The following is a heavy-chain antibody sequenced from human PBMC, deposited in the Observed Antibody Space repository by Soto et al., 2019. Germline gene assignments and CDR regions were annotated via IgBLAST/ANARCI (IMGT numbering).Heavy chain of an antibody. V-gene: IGHV4-39*01. CDR3: ARLVRGVTRGYYYGMDV. CDR2: IYYSGRT. J-gene: IGHJ6*02. Sequence: SETLSLTCTVSGGSISSSSYYWGWLRQPPGKGLEWIGSIYYSGRTYYNPSLKSRVPISVDTSKNQFSLELRSVTAADTAVYYCARLVRGVTRGYYYGMDVWGQGTTVTVSS. CDR1: GGSISSSSYY. D-gene: IGHD3-10*01.